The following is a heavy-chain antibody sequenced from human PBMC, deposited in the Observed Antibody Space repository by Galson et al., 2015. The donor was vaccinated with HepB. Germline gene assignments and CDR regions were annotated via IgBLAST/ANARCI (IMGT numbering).Heavy chain of an antibody. CDR3: ARAWGSFNWKDIGY. V-gene: IGHV3-30-3*01. CDR1: GFTFNNYA. J-gene: IGHJ4*02. Sequence: SLRLSCAASGFTFNNYAMHWVRQAPGKGLEWVTFISYDGVNKYSADSVKGRFSISRDNSKNTLYLQMNSLRAEDTAVYYCARAWGSFNWKDIGYWGQGTLVTVPP. CDR2: ISYDGVNK. D-gene: IGHD1-20*01.